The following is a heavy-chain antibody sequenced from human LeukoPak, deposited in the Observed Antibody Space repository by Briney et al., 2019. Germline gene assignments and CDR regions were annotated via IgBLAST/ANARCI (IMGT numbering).Heavy chain of an antibody. J-gene: IGHJ4*02. CDR1: GGSISSSSYY. CDR3: ARLMIVVVTSFDY. CDR2: IYYSGST. D-gene: IGHD3-22*01. V-gene: IGHV4-39*01. Sequence: SETLSLTYTVSGGSISSSSYYWGWIRQPPGKGLEWIGSIYYSGSTYYNPSLKSRVTISVDTSKNQFSLKLSSVTAADTAVYYCARLMIVVVTSFDYWGQGTLVTVSS.